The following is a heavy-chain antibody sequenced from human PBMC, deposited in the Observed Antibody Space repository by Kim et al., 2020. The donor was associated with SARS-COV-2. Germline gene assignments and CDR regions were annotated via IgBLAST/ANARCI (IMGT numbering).Heavy chain of an antibody. V-gene: IGHV4-34*01. D-gene: IGHD6-13*01. CDR3: ARQLDDSWGVDY. J-gene: IGHJ4*02. Sequence: DNPSLRCHVSISVDAAKNQFALKLSSVTAAGTAVYYCARQLDDSWGVDYWGQGTLVTVSP.